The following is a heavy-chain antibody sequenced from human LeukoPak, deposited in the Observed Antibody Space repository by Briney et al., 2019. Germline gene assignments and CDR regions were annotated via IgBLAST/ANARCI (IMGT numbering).Heavy chain of an antibody. Sequence: SETLSLTCTVSGGSISSYYRSWIRQPPGKGLEWIGYIYYSGSTNYNPSLKSRVTISVDTSKNQFSLKLSSVTAADTAVYYCARGEWELRYAFDIWGQGTMVTVSS. V-gene: IGHV4-59*01. CDR1: GGSISSYY. D-gene: IGHD1-26*01. J-gene: IGHJ3*02. CDR3: ARGEWELRYAFDI. CDR2: IYYSGST.